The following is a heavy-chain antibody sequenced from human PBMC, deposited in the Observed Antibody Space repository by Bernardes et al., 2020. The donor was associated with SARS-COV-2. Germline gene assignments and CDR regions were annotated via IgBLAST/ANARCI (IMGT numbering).Heavy chain of an antibody. D-gene: IGHD3-22*01. J-gene: IGHJ6*02. V-gene: IGHV1-2*02. CDR1: GYTFTGYY. Sequence: ASMKVSCKASGYTFTGYYIHWVRQAPGQGLEWMGWINPNSGGTYYAQKFQGRVTMTRDTSISTAYMELSRLRSDDTAVYYCARDPSPGSGYYYVDYYDMVVCGQGTTVTVSS. CDR2: INPNSGGT. CDR3: ARDPSPGSGYYYVDYYDMVV.